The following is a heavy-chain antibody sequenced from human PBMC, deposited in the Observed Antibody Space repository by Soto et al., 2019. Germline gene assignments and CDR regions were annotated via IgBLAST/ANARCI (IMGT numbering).Heavy chain of an antibody. V-gene: IGHV3-33*06. D-gene: IGHD3-22*01. CDR2: IWYDGSNK. Sequence: SLRLSCAASGFTFSSYGMHWVRQAPGKGLEWVAVIWYDGSNKYYADSVKGRFTISRDNSKNTLYLQMNSLRAEDTAVYYCAKDHRYYYDSSGYIDYWGQGTLVTVSS. CDR3: AKDHRYYYDSSGYIDY. CDR1: GFTFSSYG. J-gene: IGHJ4*02.